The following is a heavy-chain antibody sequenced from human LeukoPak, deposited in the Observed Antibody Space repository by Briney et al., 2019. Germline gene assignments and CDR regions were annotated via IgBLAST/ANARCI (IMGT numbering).Heavy chain of an antibody. CDR2: ISGDGGST. J-gene: IGHJ5*01. CDR1: GFSFDDYA. Sequence: GGSLRLSCAAPGFSFDDYAIHWVRQAPGKGLEWVSLISGDGGSTFYADSVKGRFTISRDNSKNSLYLQMSSLRSEDTALYYCARESDSSDWYDSWGQGTLVTVSS. D-gene: IGHD3-22*01. V-gene: IGHV3-43*02. CDR3: ARESDSSDWYDS.